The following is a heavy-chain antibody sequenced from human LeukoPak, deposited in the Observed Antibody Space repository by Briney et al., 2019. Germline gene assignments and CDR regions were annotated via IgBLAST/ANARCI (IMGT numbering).Heavy chain of an antibody. V-gene: IGHV3-11*04. J-gene: IGHJ1*01. CDR3: ARLSPLEYFQH. CDR2: ISSGGSTI. D-gene: IGHD2/OR15-2a*01. CDR1: GFTFSEYY. Sequence: GGSLRLSCAASGFTFSEYYMSWIRQAPGKGLEWVSDISSGGSTIYYADSVKGRFTISKDNAKKSLYLQMNSLRAEDTAVYYCARLSPLEYFQHWGQGTLVTVSS.